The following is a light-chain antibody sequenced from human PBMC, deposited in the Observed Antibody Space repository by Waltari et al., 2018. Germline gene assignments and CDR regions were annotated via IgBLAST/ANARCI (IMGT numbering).Light chain of an antibody. CDR1: QRISSY. Sequence: DIQMTQSPSSLSASVGDRVTITCRASQRISSYLNWYQQKPGKAPKLLIYAASSLQSGVPSRFSGSGSGTDFTLTISSLQPEDFATYYCQQSYSTPPTFGGGTK. CDR2: AAS. CDR3: QQSYSTPPT. J-gene: IGKJ4*01. V-gene: IGKV1-39*01.